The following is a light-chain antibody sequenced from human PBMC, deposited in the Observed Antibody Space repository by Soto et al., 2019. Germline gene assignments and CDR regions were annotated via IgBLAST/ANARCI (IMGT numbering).Light chain of an antibody. Sequence: QSVLTQPPSVSGAPGQRVTISCTGSSSNIGAGYDVHWYQQLPGTAPKLLIYANNNRPSGVPDRFSGSKSGTSASLAITGLQAEDEADYYCQSHDGSLSRVLFGGGTKLTVL. J-gene: IGLJ2*01. CDR3: QSHDGSLSRVL. CDR2: ANN. V-gene: IGLV1-40*01. CDR1: SSNIGAGYD.